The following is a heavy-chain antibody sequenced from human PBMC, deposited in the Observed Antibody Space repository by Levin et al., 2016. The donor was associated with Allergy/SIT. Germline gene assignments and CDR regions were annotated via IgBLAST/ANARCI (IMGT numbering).Heavy chain of an antibody. Sequence: GGSLRLSCSASGFTFSSYAMHWVRQAPGKGLEYVSAISSNGGSTYYADSVKGRFTISRDNSKNTLYLQMSSLRAEDTAVYYCVKDQGVPAAIWAIYTNYYYYGMDVWGQGTTVTVSS. CDR3: VKDQGVPAAIWAIYTNYYYYGMDV. J-gene: IGHJ6*02. CDR1: GFTFSSYA. D-gene: IGHD2-2*02. V-gene: IGHV3-64D*06. CDR2: ISSNGGST.